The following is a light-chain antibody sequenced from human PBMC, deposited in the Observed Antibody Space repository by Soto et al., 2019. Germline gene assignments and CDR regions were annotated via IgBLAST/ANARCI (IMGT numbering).Light chain of an antibody. J-gene: IGLJ3*02. CDR2: GDS. CDR1: SSNIGAGYN. Sequence: QSVLTQPPSVSGAPGQRVTISCTGSSSNIGAGYNVHWYQQVPGTAPKLLIYGDSNRPSGVPDRFSGSKSGTSASLAITGLQAEDEADYYCQPYDSSLSGWVFGGGTNVTVL. V-gene: IGLV1-40*01. CDR3: QPYDSSLSGWV.